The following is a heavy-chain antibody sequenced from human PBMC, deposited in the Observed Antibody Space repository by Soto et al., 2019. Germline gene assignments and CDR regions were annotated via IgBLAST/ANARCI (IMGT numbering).Heavy chain of an antibody. D-gene: IGHD3-10*01. Sequence: ASVKVSCKVSGYTLTELSMHWVRQAPGQRLEWMGWINAGKGNTKYSQKNQGRVTITRDTSASTAYMELSSLRSEDTAVYYCARGGPPIDYWGQGTLVTVSS. CDR3: ARGGPPIDY. J-gene: IGHJ4*02. CDR2: INAGKGNT. CDR1: GYTLTELS. V-gene: IGHV1-3*01.